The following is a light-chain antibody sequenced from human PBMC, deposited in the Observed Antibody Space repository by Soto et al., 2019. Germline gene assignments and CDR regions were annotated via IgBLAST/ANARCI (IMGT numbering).Light chain of an antibody. CDR2: KVS. CDR3: MQATQSTWT. Sequence: DIVMTQTPLSSPVTLGQAASISCRSSQSLVHSDGNTYLSWFHQRPGQPPRLLIYKVSDRFSGVKERFSGSGAGTDFTLTISRVEAEDVWLYYGMQATQSTWTFGQGTNVESK. J-gene: IGKJ1*01. CDR1: QSLVHSDGNTY. V-gene: IGKV2-24*01.